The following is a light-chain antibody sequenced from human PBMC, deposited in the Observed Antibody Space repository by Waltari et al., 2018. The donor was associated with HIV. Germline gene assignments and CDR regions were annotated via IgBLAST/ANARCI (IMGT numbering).Light chain of an antibody. J-gene: IGKJ4*01. Sequence: DIVMTQSPDSLAVSLGARATIQSKSSKNVFYSSNNRNYLSWYQQKAGQPPKLIIYWASSRQSGVPDRFSGSGSGTDFTLTISSLQAEDVAVYFCQQTYTIPPTFGGGTKVEIK. CDR2: WAS. V-gene: IGKV4-1*01. CDR1: KNVFYSSNNRNY. CDR3: QQTYTIPPT.